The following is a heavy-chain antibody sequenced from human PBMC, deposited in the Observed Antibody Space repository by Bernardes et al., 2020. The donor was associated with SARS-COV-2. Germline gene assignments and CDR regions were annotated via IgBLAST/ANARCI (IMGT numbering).Heavy chain of an antibody. V-gene: IGHV3-33*01. CDR2: IWYDGSNK. CDR1: GFTFSSYG. Sequence: VGSLSLSCAASGFTFSSYGMHWVRQAPGKGLEWVAVIWYDGSNKYYADSVKGRFTISRDNSKNTLYLQMNSLRAEDTAVYYCARDSLQGIAVAGIYMDVWGKGTTVTVSS. CDR3: ARDSLQGIAVAGIYMDV. D-gene: IGHD6-19*01. J-gene: IGHJ6*03.